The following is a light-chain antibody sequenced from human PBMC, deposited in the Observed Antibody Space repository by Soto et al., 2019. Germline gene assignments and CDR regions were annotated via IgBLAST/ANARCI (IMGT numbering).Light chain of an antibody. V-gene: IGLV2-14*01. Sequence: QSVLTQPASVSGSPGQSITISCTGTSSDVGGYNHVSWYQQYPGKAPKLIIYEVRYRPSGISDRFSGSKSGNTASLTISGLQTEDESDYYCSSFTSRDTWVFGGGTKLTVL. CDR1: SSDVGGYNH. J-gene: IGLJ3*02. CDR3: SSFTSRDTWV. CDR2: EVR.